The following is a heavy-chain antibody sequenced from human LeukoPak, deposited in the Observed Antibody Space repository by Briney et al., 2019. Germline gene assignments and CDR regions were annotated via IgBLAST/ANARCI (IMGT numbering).Heavy chain of an antibody. CDR1: GGTFSSYA. V-gene: IGHV1-69*01. Sequence: SVKVSCKASGGTFSSYAISWVRQAPGQGLEWMGGIIPIFGTANYAQKFQGRVTFTADESTSTAYMELSSLRSEDTAVYYCARVILRRPLGGAYYGMDVWGQGTTVTVSS. CDR3: ARVILRRPLGGAYYGMDV. CDR2: IIPIFGTA. D-gene: IGHD3-16*01. J-gene: IGHJ6*02.